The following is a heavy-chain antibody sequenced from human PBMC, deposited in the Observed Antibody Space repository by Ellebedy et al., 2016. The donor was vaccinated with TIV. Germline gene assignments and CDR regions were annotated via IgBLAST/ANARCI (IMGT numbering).Heavy chain of an antibody. D-gene: IGHD1-26*01. CDR1: GFTFSSYS. CDR2: ISSSSSYI. V-gene: IGHV3-21*01. Sequence: PGGSLRLSCAASGFTFSSYSMNWVRQAPGEGLEWVSSISSSSSYIYYADSVKGRFTISRDNAKNSLYLQMNSLRAEDTAVYYCARDFSELPFDYWGQGTLVTVSS. CDR3: ARDFSELPFDY. J-gene: IGHJ4*02.